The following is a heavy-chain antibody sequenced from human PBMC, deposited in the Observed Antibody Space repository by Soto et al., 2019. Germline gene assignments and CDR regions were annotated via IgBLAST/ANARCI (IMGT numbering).Heavy chain of an antibody. CDR3: AGATVTTPFDWFDP. D-gene: IGHD4-4*01. CDR1: GGSISSSSYY. V-gene: IGHV4-39*01. CDR2: IYYSGST. J-gene: IGHJ5*02. Sequence: PSETLSLTCTVSGGSISSSSYYWGWIRQPPGKGLEWIGSIYYSGSTYYNPSLKSRVTISVDTSKNQFSLKLSSVTAADTAVYYCAGATVTTPFDWFDPWGQGTLVTVSS.